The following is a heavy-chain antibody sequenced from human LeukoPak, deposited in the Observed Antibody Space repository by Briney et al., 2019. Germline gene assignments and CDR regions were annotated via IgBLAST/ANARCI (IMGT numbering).Heavy chain of an antibody. Sequence: ASVKVSCKASGYTFTGYYMHWVRQAPGQGLEWMGWINPNSGGTNYAQKFQGRVTMTRDKSISTAYLQWSSLKASDTAMYYCASLDPYSGSSLRDYWGQGTLVTVSS. CDR3: ASLDPYSGSSLRDY. J-gene: IGHJ4*02. V-gene: IGHV1-2*02. CDR1: GYTFTGYY. D-gene: IGHD1-26*01. CDR2: INPNSGGT.